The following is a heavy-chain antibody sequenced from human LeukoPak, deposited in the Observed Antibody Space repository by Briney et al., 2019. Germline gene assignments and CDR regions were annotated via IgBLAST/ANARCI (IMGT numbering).Heavy chain of an antibody. D-gene: IGHD3-22*01. CDR1: GYSFSRYG. J-gene: IGHJ5*02. CDR3: ARDLDYYDSSGSGWFDP. V-gene: IGHV1-18*01. CDR2: ISTYNGNT. Sequence: ASVKVSCKASGYSFSRYGISWVRQAPGQGLEWMGWISTYNGNTNYAQEFQGRVTMTTDTSTNTAYMELRSLRSGDTAVYYCARDLDYYDSSGSGWFDPWGQGTLVTVSS.